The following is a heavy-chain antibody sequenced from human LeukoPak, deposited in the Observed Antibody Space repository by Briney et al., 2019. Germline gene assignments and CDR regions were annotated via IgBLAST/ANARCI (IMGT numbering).Heavy chain of an antibody. CDR2: IKYDGNEK. CDR3: ARGGTTFEH. D-gene: IGHD1-1*01. J-gene: IGHJ4*02. V-gene: IGHV3-7*01. CDR1: GFTFSVSW. Sequence: GGSLRLSCAASGFTFSVSWMSWVRQAPGKGLEWVANIKYDGNEKYYVDSVKGRFTISRDNAKDSLYLQMNSLRAEDTAVYYCARGGTTFEHWGQGTLVTVSS.